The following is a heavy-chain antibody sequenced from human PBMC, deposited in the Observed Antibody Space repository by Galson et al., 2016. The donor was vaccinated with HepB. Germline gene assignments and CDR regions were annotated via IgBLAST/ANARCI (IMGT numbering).Heavy chain of an antibody. CDR1: GFTFSSYP. Sequence: SLSLSCAASGFTFSSYPMHWVRQTSGKGLEWLAGISYDGQTRKYADSVQGRITISRENSTNTLFLQLNSLTFEDTAVYFCARESDRYNSNNYDYWGQGTLVIVSS. J-gene: IGHJ4*02. D-gene: IGHD1-1*01. V-gene: IGHV3-30*14. CDR2: ISYDGQTR. CDR3: ARESDRYNSNNYDY.